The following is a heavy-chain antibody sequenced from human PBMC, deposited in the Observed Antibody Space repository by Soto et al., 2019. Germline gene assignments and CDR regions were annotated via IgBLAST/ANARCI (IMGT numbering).Heavy chain of an antibody. V-gene: IGHV3-48*02. CDR3: ARSAEYDSSGYYYLNWFDP. Sequence: GGSLRLSCAASGFTFSSYSMNWVRQAPGKGLEWVSYISSNTIYYADSVKGRFTISRDNAKNSLYLQMNSLRDEDTAVYYCARSAEYDSSGYYYLNWFDPWGQGTLVTSPQ. CDR2: ISSNTI. D-gene: IGHD3-22*01. J-gene: IGHJ5*02. CDR1: GFTFSSYS.